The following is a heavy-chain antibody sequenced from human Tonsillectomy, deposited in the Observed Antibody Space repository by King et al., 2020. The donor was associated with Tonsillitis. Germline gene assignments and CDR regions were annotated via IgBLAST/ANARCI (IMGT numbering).Heavy chain of an antibody. D-gene: IGHD3-9*01. J-gene: IGHJ3*02. Sequence: VQLVESGAEVKKPGASVKVSCKAFGYTFVNYGISWARQAPGQGLEWMGWIGAYNGDTNYEQRFQDRLTLTTDTSTNTAYVELRSLRGDDTAVYYCAGVSYYDNRSPDDAFDIWGQGTMVTVSS. CDR2: IGAYNGDT. V-gene: IGHV1-18*01. CDR3: AGVSYYDNRSPDDAFDI. CDR1: GYTFVNYG.